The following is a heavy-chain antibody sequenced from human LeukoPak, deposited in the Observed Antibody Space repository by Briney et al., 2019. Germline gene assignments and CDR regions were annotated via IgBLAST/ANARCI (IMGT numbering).Heavy chain of an antibody. CDR1: GGSISSSNW. V-gene: IGHV4-4*02. J-gene: IGHJ4*02. CDR2: IYHSGST. CDR3: ARRNARSGPIDY. Sequence: KPSETLSLTCAVSGGSISSSNWWSWVRQPPGKGLEWIGEIYHSGSTYYNPSLKSRVTISVDTSKNQFSLKLSSVTAADTAVYYCARRNARSGPIDYWGQGTLVTVSS. D-gene: IGHD3-3*01.